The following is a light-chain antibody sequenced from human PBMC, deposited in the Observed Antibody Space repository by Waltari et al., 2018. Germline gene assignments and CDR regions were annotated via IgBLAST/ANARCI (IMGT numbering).Light chain of an antibody. CDR1: SSDIGGYDS. CDR2: EVT. V-gene: IGLV2-14*01. Sequence: QSALTHPASVSGSPGQSITISCPGTSSDIGGYDSFTGYQQHPGKAPKLLIYEVTNRPSGVSNRFSGSKSGNTASLAISGLQPEDEADYYCSSYTRRNTPSSVFGTGTQVTVL. CDR3: SSYTRRNTPSSV. J-gene: IGLJ1*01.